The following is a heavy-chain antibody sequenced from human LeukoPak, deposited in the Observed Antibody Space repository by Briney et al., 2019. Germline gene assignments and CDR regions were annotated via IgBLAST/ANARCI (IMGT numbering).Heavy chain of an antibody. Sequence: GGSLRLSCAGSGFTFSHYEMQWVRQAPGKGLEYVSAISADGGGTFYANSVKGRFIISRDNSKNTLYLQMGSLSVEDMAVYCCARLIGGFSFGYLYFDNWGQGTLVTVSS. D-gene: IGHD5-18*01. V-gene: IGHV3-64*01. CDR3: ARLIGGFSFGYLYFDN. J-gene: IGHJ4*02. CDR2: ISADGGGT. CDR1: GFTFSHYE.